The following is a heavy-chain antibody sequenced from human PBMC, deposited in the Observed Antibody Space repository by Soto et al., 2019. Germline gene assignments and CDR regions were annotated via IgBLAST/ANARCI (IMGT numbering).Heavy chain of an antibody. CDR2: IYYSGST. CDR1: GGSISSYY. V-gene: IGHV4-59*01. CDR3: ARDEPLGQDPAFGRSPAGTGFDP. Sequence: PSETLSLTFTVSGGSISSYYWSWIRQPPGKGLEWIGYIYYSGSTNYNPSLKSRVTILVDTSKNQLSLKLSTGIAAATAVYYCARDEPLGQDPAFGRSPAGTGFDPWGQGTLVTVSS. D-gene: IGHD2-15*01. J-gene: IGHJ5*02.